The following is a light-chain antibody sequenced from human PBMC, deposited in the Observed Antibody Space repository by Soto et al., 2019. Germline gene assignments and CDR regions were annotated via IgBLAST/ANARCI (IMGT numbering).Light chain of an antibody. CDR1: SSDVGGYNY. Sequence: QSVLTQPRSVSGSPGQSVTISCTGTSSDVGGYNYVSWYQQHPGKAPKLMIYDVSKRPSGVPDRFSGSKSGNTAFLTISGLQAEDEADYYCCSYAGSYTYVFGTGTKVTVL. J-gene: IGLJ1*01. CDR2: DVS. CDR3: CSYAGSYTYV. V-gene: IGLV2-11*01.